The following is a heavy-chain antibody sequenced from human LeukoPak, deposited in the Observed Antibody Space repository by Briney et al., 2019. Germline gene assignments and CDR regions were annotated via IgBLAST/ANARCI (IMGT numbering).Heavy chain of an antibody. CDR3: VRGVTVYDSSGYFDY. Sequence: PGGSLRLSCAASGFSFSVCAMHWARQAPGKGLEWVATISYDGNNKHYTDSVEGRFTISRDNSKNTLYLQMNTLRVEDTAMYYCVRGVTVYDSSGYFDYWGRGTLVTVSS. CDR1: GFSFSVCA. CDR2: ISYDGNNK. J-gene: IGHJ4*02. V-gene: IGHV3-30-3*01. D-gene: IGHD3-22*01.